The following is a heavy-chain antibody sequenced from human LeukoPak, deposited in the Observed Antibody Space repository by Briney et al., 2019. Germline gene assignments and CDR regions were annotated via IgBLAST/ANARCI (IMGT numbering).Heavy chain of an antibody. CDR2: IYTSGST. CDR3: ARDSRIAVAGNYYYYMDV. D-gene: IGHD6-19*01. Sequence: SETLSLTCTVSGGSISSYYWSWLRQPPGKGLEWIGYIYTSGSTNYNPSLKSRVTISVDTSKNQFSLKLSSVTAADTAVYYCARDSRIAVAGNYYYYMDVWGKGTTVTVSS. CDR1: GGSISSYY. J-gene: IGHJ6*03. V-gene: IGHV4-59*01.